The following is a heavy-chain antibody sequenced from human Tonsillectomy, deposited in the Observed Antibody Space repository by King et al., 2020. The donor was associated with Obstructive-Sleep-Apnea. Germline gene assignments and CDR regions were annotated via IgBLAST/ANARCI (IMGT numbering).Heavy chain of an antibody. V-gene: IGHV2-70*11. CDR2: IDWDGDK. CDR3: ARGTGEIDY. D-gene: IGHD1-26*01. Sequence: VTLKESGPALVKPTQTLTLTCTFSGFSLNTTGISITWIRQPPGKALEWLARIDWDGDKYYSTSLQARLTISKDTSKNQVVLGMTNMDPVDTATYYCARGTGEIDYWGQGTLVIVSS. CDR1: GFSLNTTGIS. J-gene: IGHJ4*02.